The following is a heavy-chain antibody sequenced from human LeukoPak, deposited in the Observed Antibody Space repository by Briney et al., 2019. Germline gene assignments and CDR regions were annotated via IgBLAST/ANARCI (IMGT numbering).Heavy chain of an antibody. CDR3: ASLETRYCSSTSCLGHFDY. V-gene: IGHV1-69*01. CDR1: GGTFGNYA. D-gene: IGHD2-2*01. J-gene: IGHJ4*02. Sequence: SVKVSCKASGGTFGNYAISWVRQAPGQGLEWMGGILPLLGSPNYAQKFQGRVTISADETTSTAYMELSSRRSEDTAVYYCASLETRYCSSTSCLGHFDYWGQGTLVTVSS. CDR2: ILPLLGSP.